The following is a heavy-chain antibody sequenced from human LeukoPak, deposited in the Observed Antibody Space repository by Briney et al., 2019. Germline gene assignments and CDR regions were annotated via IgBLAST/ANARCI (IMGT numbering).Heavy chain of an antibody. Sequence: SVKVSCKASGGTFSSYAISWVRQAPGQGLEWMGGIIPIFGTPNYAQKFQGRVTITADESTSTAYMELSSLRSEDTAVYYCASSGKGRSFTVVTSLGSDLSVYWGQGTLVTVSS. D-gene: IGHD4-23*01. J-gene: IGHJ4*02. CDR1: GGTFSSYA. V-gene: IGHV1-69*01. CDR3: ASSGKGRSFTVVTSLGSDLSVY. CDR2: IIPIFGTP.